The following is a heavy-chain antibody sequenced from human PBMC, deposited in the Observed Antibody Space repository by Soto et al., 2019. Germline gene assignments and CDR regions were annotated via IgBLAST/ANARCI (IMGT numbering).Heavy chain of an antibody. Sequence: PSQTLSLTCAISGDSVSSNSAAWNWIRQSPSRGLEWLGRTYYRSKWYNDYAVSVKSRITINPDTSKNQFSLQLNSVTPEDTAVYYCARADWNYVGYYYYYYGMDVWGQGTKVTVSS. D-gene: IGHD1-7*01. CDR3: ARADWNYVGYYYYYYGMDV. CDR1: GDSVSSNSAA. J-gene: IGHJ6*02. CDR2: TYYRSKWYN. V-gene: IGHV6-1*01.